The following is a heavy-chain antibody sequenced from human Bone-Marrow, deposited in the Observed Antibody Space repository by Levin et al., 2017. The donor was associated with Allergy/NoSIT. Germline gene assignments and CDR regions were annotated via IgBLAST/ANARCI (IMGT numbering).Heavy chain of an antibody. CDR3: ARDRERSGWYAGFDS. CDR1: GGSIGTFY. J-gene: IGHJ5*01. D-gene: IGHD6-13*01. V-gene: IGHV4-4*07. CDR2: FSTSAST. Sequence: SETLSLTCTVSGGSIGTFYWSWIRQPAGKGLEWIGRFSTSASTYYNPSLKSRVTMSVDTSNEFSLKLSSVSAADTAVYYCARDRERSGWYAGFDSWGRGTLVTVSS.